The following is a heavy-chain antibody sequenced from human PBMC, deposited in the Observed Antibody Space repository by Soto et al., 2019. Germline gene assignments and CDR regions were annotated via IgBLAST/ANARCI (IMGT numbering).Heavy chain of an antibody. CDR2: MNPNSGNT. CDR1: GYTFTSYD. CDR3: ARGRFTMVRGVMGWFDP. Sequence: QVQLVQSGAEVKKPGASVKVSCKASGYTFTSYDINWVRHATGQGLEWMGWMNPNSGNTGYAQKFQGRVTMTRNTSISTAYMELSSLRSEDTAVYYCARGRFTMVRGVMGWFDPWGQGTLVTVSS. D-gene: IGHD3-10*01. J-gene: IGHJ5*02. V-gene: IGHV1-8*01.